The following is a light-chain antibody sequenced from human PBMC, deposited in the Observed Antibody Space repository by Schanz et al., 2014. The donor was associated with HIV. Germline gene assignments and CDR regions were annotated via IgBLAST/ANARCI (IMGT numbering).Light chain of an antibody. V-gene: IGLV2-14*01. CDR1: NSDVGANNY. CDR2: DVS. J-gene: IGLJ1*01. Sequence: QSALTQPASVSGSPGQSITISCTGTNSDVGANNYVSWYRQHPGKAPKLVIYDVSNRPSGVPDRFSGSKSGNTASLTVSGLQAEDEADYYCSSYTTSSTLVFGTGTKLTVL. CDR3: SSYTTSSTLV.